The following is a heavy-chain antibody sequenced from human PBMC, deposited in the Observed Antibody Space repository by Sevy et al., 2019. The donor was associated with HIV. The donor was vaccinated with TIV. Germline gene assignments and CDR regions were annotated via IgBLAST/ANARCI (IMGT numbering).Heavy chain of an antibody. CDR3: ARWLAGLWFGEDRGQNRGYYMDV. J-gene: IGHJ6*03. V-gene: IGHV3-21*01. CDR1: GFTFSSYS. CDR2: ISSSSSYI. Sequence: GGSLRLSCAASGFTFSSYSMNWVRQAPGKGLEWVSSISSSSSYIYYADSVKGRFTISRDNAKNSLYLQMNSLRAEDTAVYYCARWLAGLWFGEDRGQNRGYYMDVWGKGTTVTVSS. D-gene: IGHD3-10*01.